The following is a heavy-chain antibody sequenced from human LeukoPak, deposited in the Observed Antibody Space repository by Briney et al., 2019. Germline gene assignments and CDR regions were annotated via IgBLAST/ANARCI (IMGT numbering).Heavy chain of an antibody. CDR2: IWSDGSNE. Sequence: GGSLRLSCAASGFTFSSFGMHWVRQAPGKGLEWVAIIWSDGSNEVYIESVKGRFTISRDNSKNALYLQMNSLRAEDTAVYYCARDPVGAHVRRAFDIWGQGTMVTVSS. V-gene: IGHV3-33*01. J-gene: IGHJ3*02. CDR3: ARDPVGAHVRRAFDI. CDR1: GFTFSSFG. D-gene: IGHD1-26*01.